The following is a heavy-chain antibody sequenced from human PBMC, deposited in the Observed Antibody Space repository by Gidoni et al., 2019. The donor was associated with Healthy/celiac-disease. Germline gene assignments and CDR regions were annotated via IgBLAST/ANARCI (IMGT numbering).Heavy chain of an antibody. Sequence: EVQLVESGGGLVQPGGSLRLSCSAAGFTFSGYSMNWARQAPGKGLEWVSYISSSSSTIYYADSVKGRFTISRDNAKNSLYLQMNSLRDEDTAVYYCARYATLYSSFNWFDPWGQGTLVTVSS. CDR3: ARYATLYSSFNWFDP. CDR2: ISSSSSTI. CDR1: GFTFSGYS. J-gene: IGHJ5*02. D-gene: IGHD6-19*01. V-gene: IGHV3-48*02.